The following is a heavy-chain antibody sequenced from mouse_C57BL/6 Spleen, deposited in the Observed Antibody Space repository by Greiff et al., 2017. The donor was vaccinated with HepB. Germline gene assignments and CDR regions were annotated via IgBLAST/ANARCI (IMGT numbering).Heavy chain of an antibody. CDR3: ARAAYYAMDY. V-gene: IGHV3-6*01. J-gene: IGHJ4*01. Sequence: EVKLLESGPGLVKPSQSLSLTCSVTGYSITSGYYWNWIRQFPGNKLEWMGYISYDGSNNYNPSLKNRISITRDTSKNQFFLKLNSVTTEDTATYYCARAAYYAMDYWGQGTSVTVSS. CDR2: ISYDGSN. CDR1: GYSITSGYY.